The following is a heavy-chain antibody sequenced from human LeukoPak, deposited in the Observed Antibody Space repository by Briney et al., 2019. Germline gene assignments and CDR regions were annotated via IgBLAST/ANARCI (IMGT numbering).Heavy chain of an antibody. D-gene: IGHD3-3*01. CDR2: INSDGSST. Sequence: PGGSLRLSCAASGFTFSSYWMHWVRQAPGKGLVWVSRINSDGSSTSYADSVKGRFTISRDNAKNTLYLQMNSLRAEDTAVYYCARDAKPFWSGYPYYYGMDVWGQGTTVTVSS. CDR3: ARDAKPFWSGYPYYYGMDV. J-gene: IGHJ6*02. CDR1: GFTFSSYW. V-gene: IGHV3-74*01.